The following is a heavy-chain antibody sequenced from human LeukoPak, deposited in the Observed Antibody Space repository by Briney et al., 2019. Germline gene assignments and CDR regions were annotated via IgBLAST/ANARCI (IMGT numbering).Heavy chain of an antibody. D-gene: IGHD6-19*01. V-gene: IGHV3-48*03. J-gene: IGHJ4*02. Sequence: GGSLRLSCAASGFTFSSYEMNWVRQAPGKGLEWLSYINYNGESIYYADSVKGRFTVSRDNARGSLSLQMNSLRGEDTAVYYCARQVAGLDYWGQGTLVTVSS. CDR3: ARQVAGLDY. CDR1: GFTFSSYE. CDR2: INYNGESI.